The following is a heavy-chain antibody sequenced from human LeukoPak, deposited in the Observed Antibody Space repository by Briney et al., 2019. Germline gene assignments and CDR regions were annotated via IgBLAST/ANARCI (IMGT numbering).Heavy chain of an antibody. CDR1: GSTFSSYG. V-gene: IGHV3-30*02. CDR2: IRYDGSNK. Sequence: GGSLRLSCAASGSTFSSYGMHWVRQAPGKGLEWVAFIRYDGSNKYYADSVKGRFTISRDNSKNTLYLQMNSLRAEDTAVYYCAKADSGYDQPFDYWGQGTLVTVSS. D-gene: IGHD5-12*01. J-gene: IGHJ4*02. CDR3: AKADSGYDQPFDY.